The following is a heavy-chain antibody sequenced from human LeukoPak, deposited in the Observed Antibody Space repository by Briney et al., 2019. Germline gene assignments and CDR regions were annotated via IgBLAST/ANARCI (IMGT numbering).Heavy chain of an antibody. D-gene: IGHD3-22*01. CDR1: GFTFSSYG. CDR2: ISGSGGST. V-gene: IGHV3-23*01. J-gene: IGHJ4*02. Sequence: GGTLRLSCAASGFTFSSYGMSWVRQAPGKGLEWVSAISGSGGSTYYADSVKGRFTISRDNSKNTLYLQMNSLRAEDTAVYYCAKDYYRATVLDYFDYWGQGTLVTVSS. CDR3: AKDYYRATVLDYFDY.